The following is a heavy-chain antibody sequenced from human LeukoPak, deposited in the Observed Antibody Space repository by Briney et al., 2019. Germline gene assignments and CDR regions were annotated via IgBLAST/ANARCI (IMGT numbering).Heavy chain of an antibody. CDR2: INHSGST. CDR3: ASLNSGSGSYYKYYFDY. Sequence: SETLSLTCAVYGGSFSGYYWSWIRQPPGRGLEWIGEINHSGSTNYNPSLKSRVTISVDTSKNQFSLKLSSVTAADTAVYYCASLNSGSGSYYKYYFDYWGRGTLVTVSS. D-gene: IGHD3-10*01. J-gene: IGHJ4*02. CDR1: GGSFSGYY. V-gene: IGHV4-34*01.